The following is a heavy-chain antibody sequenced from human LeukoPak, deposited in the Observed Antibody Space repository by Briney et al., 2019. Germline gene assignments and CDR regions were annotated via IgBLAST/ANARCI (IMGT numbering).Heavy chain of an antibody. CDR2: IIPIFGTA. V-gene: IGHV1-69*13. D-gene: IGHD2-2*02. CDR3: AREAGIVVVPAAIRGNAFDI. J-gene: IGHJ3*02. Sequence: ASVKVSCKASGGTFSSYAISWVRQAPGQGLEWMGGIIPIFGTANYAQKFQGRVTITADESTSTAYMELSSQRSEDTAVYYCAREAGIVVVPAAIRGNAFDIWGQGTMVTVSS. CDR1: GGTFSSYA.